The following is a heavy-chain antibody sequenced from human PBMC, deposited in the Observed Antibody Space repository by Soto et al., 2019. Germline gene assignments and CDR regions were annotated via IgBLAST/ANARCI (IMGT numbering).Heavy chain of an antibody. J-gene: IGHJ4*02. CDR2: VIPVLGQA. D-gene: IGHD1-26*01. Sequence: QVQLVQSGAEVKRPGSSVKVSCKASGGIFSTYAISWLRQAPGQGLEWMGAVIPVLGQAYYAKALQDRVTITADESTRTAYMELSSLTSKDTAVYFCARVGGVGAPPGADYWGQGTLVTVSS. V-gene: IGHV1-69*01. CDR1: GGIFSTYA. CDR3: ARVGGVGAPPGADY.